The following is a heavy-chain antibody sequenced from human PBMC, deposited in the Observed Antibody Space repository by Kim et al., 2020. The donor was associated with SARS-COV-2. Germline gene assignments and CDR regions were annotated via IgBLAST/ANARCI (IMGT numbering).Heavy chain of an antibody. J-gene: IGHJ6*02. CDR1: GYTFTSYD. D-gene: IGHD6-13*01. CDR3: AREGSSSWHYYYYYGMDV. V-gene: IGHV1-8*01. Sequence: ASVKVSCKASGYTFTSYDINWVRQATGQGLEWMGWMNPNSGNTGYAQKFQGRVTMTRNTSISTAYMELSSLRSEDTAVYYCAREGSSSWHYYYYYGMDVWGQGTTVTVSS. CDR2: MNPNSGNT.